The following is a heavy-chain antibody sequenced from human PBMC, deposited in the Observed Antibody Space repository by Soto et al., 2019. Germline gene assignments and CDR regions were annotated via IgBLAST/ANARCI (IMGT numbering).Heavy chain of an antibody. CDR1: GFIFSNYG. CDR2: IYYDGNEK. Sequence: QVQLVESGGGVVQPGRSLRLSCAASGFIFSNYGMHWVRQAPGKGLEWVAVIYYDGNEKHYADSVKGRFTISRDNSKDTLSLQMNSLRAEDTAVYYCAKEGAVTGWTYGDFWGQGTLVTVSS. V-gene: IGHV3-30*18. J-gene: IGHJ4*02. D-gene: IGHD1-7*01. CDR3: AKEGAVTGWTYGDF.